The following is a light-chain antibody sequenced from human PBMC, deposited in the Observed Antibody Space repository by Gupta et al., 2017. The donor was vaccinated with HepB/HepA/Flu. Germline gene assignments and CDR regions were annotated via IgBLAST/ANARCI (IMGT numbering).Light chain of an antibody. CDR2: SDN. Sequence: QSVLTQPPSASGTPGQSVTFSCSGSSSNIGSNAVNWYQQLPGTAPKLLMFSDNRRPSGVPERFAGSKSGTSASLDISGLQSEDEADYYCATWDDSLNARVFGGGTKLTVL. J-gene: IGLJ3*02. CDR3: ATWDDSLNARV. V-gene: IGLV1-44*01. CDR1: SSNIGSNA.